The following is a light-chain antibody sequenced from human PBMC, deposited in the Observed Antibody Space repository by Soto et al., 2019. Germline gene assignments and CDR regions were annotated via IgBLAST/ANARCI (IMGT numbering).Light chain of an antibody. CDR2: GTS. CDR3: QQYHRSTT. CDR1: QSVNSIY. V-gene: IGKV3-20*01. J-gene: IGKJ5*01. Sequence: EIVLTQSPGTLSLSPGERATLSCRASQSVNSIYLAWFQQKPGQAPRLLIYGTSSRASGIPDRFSGSGSGTDFILTISRLEPEDFALYYCQQYHRSTTFGQGTRLEIK.